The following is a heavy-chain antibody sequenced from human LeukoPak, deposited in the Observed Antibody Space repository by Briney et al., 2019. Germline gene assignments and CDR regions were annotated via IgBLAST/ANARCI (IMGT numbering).Heavy chain of an antibody. V-gene: IGHV4-59*01. J-gene: IGHJ4*02. CDR1: GGSISNYC. CDR2: IYYSGDT. D-gene: IGHD6-13*01. Sequence: SETLSLTCTVSGGSISNYCWSWIRQPPGKGLEWIGYIYYSGDTNYNPSLKSRVTISVDTSKNQFSLKLSSVTAADTAVYYCAREGAWAEAGRGLDYWGQGTLVTVSS. CDR3: AREGAWAEAGRGLDY.